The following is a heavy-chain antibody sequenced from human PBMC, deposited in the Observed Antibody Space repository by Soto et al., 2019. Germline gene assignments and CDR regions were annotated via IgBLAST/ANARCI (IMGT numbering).Heavy chain of an antibody. CDR2: INSDGSST. J-gene: IGHJ5*02. CDR3: ATSGYGGNWFDP. Sequence: EVQLVESGGGLVQPGGSLRLSCAASGFTFSSYWMHWVRQAPGKGLVWVSRINSDGSSTSYADSVKGRFTISRDNAKNTLYLQMNSLRAEDTAVYYCATSGYGGNWFDPWGQGTLVTVSS. CDR1: GFTFSSYW. V-gene: IGHV3-74*01. D-gene: IGHD5-18*01.